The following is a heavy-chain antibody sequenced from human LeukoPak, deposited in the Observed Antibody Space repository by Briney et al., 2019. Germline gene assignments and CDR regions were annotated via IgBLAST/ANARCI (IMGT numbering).Heavy chain of an antibody. Sequence: PSETLSLTCAVYGGSFSGYYWSWIRQPPGKGLEWIGEINHSGSTNYNPSLKSRVTISVDTSKNQFSLKLSSVTAADTAVYYCARRYSYGLFLKHWGQGTLVTVSS. J-gene: IGHJ4*02. CDR1: GGSFSGYY. CDR3: ARRYSYGLFLKH. D-gene: IGHD5-18*01. V-gene: IGHV4-34*01. CDR2: INHSGST.